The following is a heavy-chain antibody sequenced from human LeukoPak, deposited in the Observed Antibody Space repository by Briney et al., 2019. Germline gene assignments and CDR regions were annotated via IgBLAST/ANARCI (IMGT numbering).Heavy chain of an antibody. J-gene: IGHJ4*02. CDR2: INHSGST. CDR1: GGSFRGYY. Sequence: SETLSLTCAVYGGSFRGYYWRWIRQPPGKGLEWIGEINHSGSTNYNPSLKSRVTISVDTSKNQFSLKLSSVTAADTAVYYCARGSGHCSGGSCYGDYWGQGTLVTVSS. V-gene: IGHV4-34*01. CDR3: ARGSGHCSGGSCYGDY. D-gene: IGHD2-15*01.